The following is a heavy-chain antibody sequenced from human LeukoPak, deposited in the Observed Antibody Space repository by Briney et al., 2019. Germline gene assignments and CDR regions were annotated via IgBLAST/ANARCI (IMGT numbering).Heavy chain of an antibody. CDR2: ISTSSSST. V-gene: IGHV3-48*01. CDR3: ARDSVVISYYYYYMDV. Sequence: AGGSLRLSCVASGFTFNNHNMDWVRQAPGKGLEWVSYISTSSSSTYYADSVKGRFTISRDNAKNSLYLQMNSLRAEDTAVYYCARDSVVISYYYYYMDVWGKGTTVTVSS. CDR1: GFTFNNHN. J-gene: IGHJ6*03. D-gene: IGHD3-16*02.